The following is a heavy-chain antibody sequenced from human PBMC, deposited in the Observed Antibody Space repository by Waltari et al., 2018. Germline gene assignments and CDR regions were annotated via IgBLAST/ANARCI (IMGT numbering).Heavy chain of an antibody. J-gene: IGHJ4*02. CDR1: GFTFNSSH. V-gene: IGHV3-30*03. Sequence: QVQLVDSGGGVVQPGKSLSPSCAASGFTFNSSHLPWVRPAPGKGLEWVAVISFDGSIKYYAKSVKGRFTISRDNSNNTLNLQMNSLTPEDTAVYYCARKATVFGVGGYLDYWGQGALVIVSS. D-gene: IGHD3-3*01. CDR2: ISFDGSIK. CDR3: ARKATVFGVGGYLDY.